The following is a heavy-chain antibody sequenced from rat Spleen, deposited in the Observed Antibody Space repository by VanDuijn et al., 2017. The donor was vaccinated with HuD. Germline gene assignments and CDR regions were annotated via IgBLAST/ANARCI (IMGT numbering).Heavy chain of an antibody. CDR3: VRDGGELGY. J-gene: IGHJ2*01. V-gene: IGHV2S12*01. Sequence: QVQLKESGPGLVQPSQTLSLTCTVSGFSLTSDGVSWVRQPPGKGLEWIAAVSSGGNTYYDSTLKSRLSISRDTSKSQVFLKMNSLQTEDTATYYCVRDGGELGYWGQGVMVTVSS. CDR1: GFSLTSDG. CDR2: VSSGGNT. D-gene: IGHD1-12*02.